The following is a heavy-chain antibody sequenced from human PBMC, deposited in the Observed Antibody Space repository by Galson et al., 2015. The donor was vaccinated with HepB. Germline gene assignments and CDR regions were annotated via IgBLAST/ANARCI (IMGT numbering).Heavy chain of an antibody. V-gene: IGHV1-8*01. CDR2: MIPNSGYT. CDR1: GYTFTSYD. CDR3: ARGHCSSTSCSIYYYYAMDV. Sequence: SVKVSCKASGYTFTSYDVNWVRQATGQGLEWMGWMIPNSGYTGYAQKFQGRVTMTRNTSISTAYMELSGLGSEDTAVYYCARGHCSSTSCSIYYYYAMDVWGQGTTVTVSS. J-gene: IGHJ6*02. D-gene: IGHD2-2*01.